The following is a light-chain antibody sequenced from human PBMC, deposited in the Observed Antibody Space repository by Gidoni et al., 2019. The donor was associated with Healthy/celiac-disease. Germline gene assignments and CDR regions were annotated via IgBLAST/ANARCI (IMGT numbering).Light chain of an antibody. CDR1: QSVSSY. J-gene: IGKJ4*01. Sequence: EIVLTQSPATLSLSPGERATLSCRASQSVSSYLAWYQQKPGQAPRLLIYDASNRATGIPAGFSGSGSGTDFTLTISSLEPEDFAVYYCQQRSKDFGGGTKVEIK. V-gene: IGKV3-11*01. CDR3: QQRSKD. CDR2: DAS.